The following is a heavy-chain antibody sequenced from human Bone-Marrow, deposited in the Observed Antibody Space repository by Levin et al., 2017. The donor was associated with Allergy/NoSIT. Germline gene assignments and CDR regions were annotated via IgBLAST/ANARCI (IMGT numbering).Heavy chain of an antibody. CDR2: IYSGGST. J-gene: IGHJ4*02. CDR1: GFTVSSNY. V-gene: IGHV3-53*01. Sequence: LTCAASGFTVSSNYMSWVRQAPGKGPEWVSVIYSGGSTYYADSVKGRFTISRDNSKNTLYLQMNSLRAEDTAVYYCARGWFGELLSHWGQGTLVTVSS. CDR3: ARGWFGELLSH. D-gene: IGHD3-10*01.